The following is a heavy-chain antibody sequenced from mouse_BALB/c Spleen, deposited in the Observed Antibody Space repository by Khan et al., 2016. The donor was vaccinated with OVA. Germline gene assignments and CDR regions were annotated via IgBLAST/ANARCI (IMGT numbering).Heavy chain of an antibody. Sequence: QVQLQQPGTELVRPGTSVKLSCKASGYTFTSYWMNWIKQRPEQGLEWIGRIDPYASETHYNQKFKDKATLTVDKSSNTAYMQLTSLTSEDSAVYYCARNPFAYWGQGTLVTVSA. CDR1: GYTFTSYW. CDR2: IDPYASET. V-gene: IGHV1-52*01. J-gene: IGHJ3*01. CDR3: ARNPFAY.